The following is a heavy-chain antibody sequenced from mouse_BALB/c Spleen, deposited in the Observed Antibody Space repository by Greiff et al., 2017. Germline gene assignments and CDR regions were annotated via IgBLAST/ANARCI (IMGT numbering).Heavy chain of an antibody. CDR3: ARGPTVGAWFAY. CDR1: GYSITSDYA. CDR2: ISYSGST. J-gene: IGHJ3*01. V-gene: IGHV3-2*02. D-gene: IGHD1-1*01. Sequence: EVQLQQSGPGLVKPSQSLSLTCTVTGYSITSDYAWNWIRQFPGNKLEWMGYISYSGSTSYNPSLKSRISITRDTSKNQFFLQLNSVTTEDTATYYCARGPTVGAWFAYWGQGTLVTVSA.